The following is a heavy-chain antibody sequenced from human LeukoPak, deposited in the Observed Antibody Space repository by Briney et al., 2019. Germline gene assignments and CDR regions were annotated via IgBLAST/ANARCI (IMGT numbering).Heavy chain of an antibody. J-gene: IGHJ6*03. CDR1: GFTFSSFD. Sequence: GGSLRLSCAASGFTFSSFDMHWVRQPTGQGLEWVSTIGTDSDTYYPGSVEGRFTLSRDNAKNSLYLQMNSLTAGDTAVYYCARGPPRGKYYYMDVWGKGTTVTVSS. V-gene: IGHV3-13*01. CDR3: ARGPPRGKYYYMDV. CDR2: IGTDSDT. D-gene: IGHD1-1*01.